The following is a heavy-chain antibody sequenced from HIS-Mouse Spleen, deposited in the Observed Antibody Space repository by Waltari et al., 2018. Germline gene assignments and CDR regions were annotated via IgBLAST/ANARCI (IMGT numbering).Heavy chain of an antibody. D-gene: IGHD1-1*01. J-gene: IGHJ3*02. CDR1: GFTFSSYG. V-gene: IGHV3-74*01. Sequence: EVQLVESGGGLVQPGGSLSFPCAASGFTFSSYGMHWVRQAPGKGLVWVSRINSDGSSTSYADSVKGRFTISRDNAKNTLYLQMNSLRAEDTAVYYCARDLELDAFDIWGQGTMVTVSS. CDR2: INSDGSST. CDR3: ARDLELDAFDI.